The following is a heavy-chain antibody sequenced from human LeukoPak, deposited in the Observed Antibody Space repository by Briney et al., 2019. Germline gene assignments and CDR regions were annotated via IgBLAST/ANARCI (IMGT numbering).Heavy chain of an antibody. CDR3: AKDAIRGETRRPFLYTNPLKGPDY. D-gene: IGHD3-10*01. CDR1: GFTFNSYG. Sequence: SGGSLRLSCAASGFTFNSYGMHWVRQAPGKGLEWVAVISYDRSNKYYADSVKGRFTISRDNSKNTLYLQMNSLRAEDTAVYYCAKDAIRGETRRPFLYTNPLKGPDYWGQGTLVTVSS. CDR2: ISYDRSNK. V-gene: IGHV3-30*18. J-gene: IGHJ4*02.